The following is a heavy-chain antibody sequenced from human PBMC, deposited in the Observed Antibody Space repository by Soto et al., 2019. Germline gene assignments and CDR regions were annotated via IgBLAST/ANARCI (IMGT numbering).Heavy chain of an antibody. CDR1: GFTFRSYA. D-gene: IGHD3-16*02. Sequence: PGGSLRLSCAASGFTFRSYAMIWVRQAPGKGLEWVSAISGSGGSTYYADSVKGRFTISRDNSKNTLYLQMNSLRAEDTAVYYCAKDLIAGYYYYGMDVWGQGTTVTVSS. V-gene: IGHV3-23*01. CDR2: ISGSGGST. CDR3: AKDLIAGYYYYGMDV. J-gene: IGHJ6*02.